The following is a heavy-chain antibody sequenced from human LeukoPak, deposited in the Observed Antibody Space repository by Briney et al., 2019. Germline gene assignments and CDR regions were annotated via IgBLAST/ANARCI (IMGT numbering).Heavy chain of an antibody. Sequence: GGSLRLSCATSGFTFSSYDMNWVRQAPGKGLEWVSFISNDGDTITYVDSVKGRFTISRDDAKNSLYLQMNSLRAEDTAVYYCARWFCSSTNCHSYYYGMDVWGQGTTVTVSS. CDR2: ISNDGDTI. J-gene: IGHJ6*02. CDR3: ARWFCSSTNCHSYYYGMDV. CDR1: GFTFSSYD. V-gene: IGHV3-48*03. D-gene: IGHD2-2*01.